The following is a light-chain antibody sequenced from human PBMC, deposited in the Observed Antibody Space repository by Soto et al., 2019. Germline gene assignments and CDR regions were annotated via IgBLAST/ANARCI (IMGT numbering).Light chain of an antibody. V-gene: IGLV1-47*01. J-gene: IGLJ2*01. CDR3: AVGDGALGSFVL. CDR1: TANVGTNH. CDR2: RGN. Sequence: QSVLTQPPSASATPGQSVNISCAGSTANVGTNHFYWYRPFPGTAPELLIYRGNLRPTGVPDRFSSSKSGASAYLAISGLRYDDEGDYSCAVGDGALGSFVLFGGGTKVTVL.